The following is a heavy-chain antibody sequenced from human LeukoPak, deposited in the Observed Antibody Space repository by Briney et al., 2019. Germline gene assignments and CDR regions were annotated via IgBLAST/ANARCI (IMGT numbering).Heavy chain of an antibody. CDR2: IYSGGTT. CDR3: ARGGYCSGGNCYGYFDY. J-gene: IGHJ4*02. CDR1: GFTVSNNY. V-gene: IGHV3-66*01. Sequence: QPGGSLRLSCAAPGFTVSNNYMSWVRQAPGKGLEWVSVIYSGGTTYYADSVKGRFTISRDNSKNTLYLLMNSLRAGDTAVYYCARGGYCSGGNCYGYFDYWGQGTLVTVSS. D-gene: IGHD2-15*01.